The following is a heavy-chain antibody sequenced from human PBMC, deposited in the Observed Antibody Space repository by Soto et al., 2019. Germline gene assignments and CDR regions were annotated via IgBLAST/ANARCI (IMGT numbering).Heavy chain of an antibody. V-gene: IGHV3-48*02. J-gene: IGHJ4*02. CDR1: GFTFSSYS. Sequence: GGSLRLSCAASGFTFSSYSMNWVRQAPGKGLEWVSYISSSSSTIYYADSVKGRFTISRDNAKNSLYLQMNSLRDEDTAVYYCARDEVIYYDSSGYYYYFDYWGQGTLVTVSS. CDR2: ISSSSSTI. CDR3: ARDEVIYYDSSGYYYYFDY. D-gene: IGHD3-22*01.